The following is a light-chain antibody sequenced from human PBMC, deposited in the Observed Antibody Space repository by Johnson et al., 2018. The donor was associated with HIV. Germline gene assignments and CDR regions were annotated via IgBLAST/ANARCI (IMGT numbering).Light chain of an antibody. CDR1: NSNIGNNY. V-gene: IGLV1-51*01. CDR3: GTWDSSLSGV. CDR2: DNN. Sequence: QSVLTQPPSVSAAPGQKVTISCSGSNSNIGNNYVSWYQQLPGTAPKLLIYDNNKRPSGIPDRFSGSKSGTSATLGITGLQTGDEAKYYCGTWDSSLSGVFGTGTKVTVL. J-gene: IGLJ1*01.